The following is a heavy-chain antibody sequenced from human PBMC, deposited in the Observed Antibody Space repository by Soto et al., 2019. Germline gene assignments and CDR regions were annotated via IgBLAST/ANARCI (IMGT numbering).Heavy chain of an antibody. Sequence: ESVGGVVQPGRSLRLSCAASGFTFSIYTMHWVRQAPGKGLQWVAAISFDGNSKNDADSVKGRFTISRDNFKNTLYLQMNSLRVEDTAVYYCAREGGDYDIDYWGQGILVSVSS. D-gene: IGHD2-21*01. V-gene: IGHV3-30-3*01. CDR3: AREGGDYDIDY. CDR2: ISFDGNSK. CDR1: GFTFSIYT. J-gene: IGHJ4*02.